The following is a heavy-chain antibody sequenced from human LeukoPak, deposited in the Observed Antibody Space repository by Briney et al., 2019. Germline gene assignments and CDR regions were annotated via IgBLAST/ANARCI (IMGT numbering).Heavy chain of an antibody. Sequence: ASVKVSCKASGYTFTSYGISWVRQAPGQGLEWMGWISAYNGSTNYAQKLQGRVTMTTDTSTSTAYMELRSLRSDDTAVYYCARLDYYDSSSYLPKTGYYYGMDVWGQGTTVTVSS. J-gene: IGHJ6*02. D-gene: IGHD3-22*01. V-gene: IGHV1-18*01. CDR3: ARLDYYDSSSYLPKTGYYYGMDV. CDR1: GYTFTSYG. CDR2: ISAYNGST.